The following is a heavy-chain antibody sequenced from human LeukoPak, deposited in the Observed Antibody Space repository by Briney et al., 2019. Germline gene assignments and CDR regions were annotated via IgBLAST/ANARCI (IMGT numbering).Heavy chain of an antibody. J-gene: IGHJ4*02. CDR1: GFSLSTSGMR. D-gene: IGHD6-19*01. Sequence: SSPTLVNPTQTLTLTCTFSGFSLSTSGMRVSWIRQPPGKALEWLARIDWDDDKFYSTSLKTRLTISKDTSKNQVVLTMTNMDPVDTATYYCARIFGGWYYFDYWGQGTLVTVSS. V-gene: IGHV2-70*04. CDR3: ARIFGGWYYFDY. CDR2: IDWDDDK.